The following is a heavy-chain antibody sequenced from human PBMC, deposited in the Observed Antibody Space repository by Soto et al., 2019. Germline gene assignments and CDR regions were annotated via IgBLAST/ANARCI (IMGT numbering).Heavy chain of an antibody. V-gene: IGHV4-39*01. CDR2: IYYSGRT. D-gene: IGHD3-10*01. Sequence: KTSAALSLTCPFSGGSISSSSYYWGWIRQPPGKGLEWIGSIYYSGRTYYNPSLKRRATISVGTSKIQFSLKLSSVTAADTAVYYCARHLDLGAYYGSGSYYLPGYYYYGRYVWGQGTTFTVSS. CDR3: ARHLDLGAYYGSGSYYLPGYYYYGRYV. J-gene: IGHJ6*02. CDR1: GGSISSSSYY.